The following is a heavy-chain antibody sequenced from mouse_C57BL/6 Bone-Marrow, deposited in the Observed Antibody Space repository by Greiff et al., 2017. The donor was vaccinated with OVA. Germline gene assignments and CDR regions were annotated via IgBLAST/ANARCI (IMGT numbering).Heavy chain of an antibody. CDR1: GFTFSSYA. CDR3: ARDDYVAY. Sequence: EVKLVESGGGLVKPGGSLKLSCAASGFTFSSYAMSWVRQTPEKRLEWVATISDGGSYTYYPDNVKGRFTISRDNAKNNLYLQMSHLKSEDTAMYYCARDDYVAYWGQGTLVTVSA. D-gene: IGHD2-4*01. V-gene: IGHV5-4*01. CDR2: ISDGGSYT. J-gene: IGHJ3*01.